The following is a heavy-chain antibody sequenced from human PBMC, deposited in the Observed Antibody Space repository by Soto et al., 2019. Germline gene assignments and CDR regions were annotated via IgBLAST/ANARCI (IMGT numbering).Heavy chain of an antibody. V-gene: IGHV3-33*01. CDR1: GFPFSFYG. Sequence: LRLSCAVSGFPFSFYGFHWVRQSPGKGLEWLGVIVSDGSAIYHADSLEGRFFISRDNSKDILYLQMNSLRVEDTAVYYCARDDAFDNENGFDMWGQGTMVTGS. CDR2: IVSDGSAI. CDR3: ARDDAFDNENGFDM. D-gene: IGHD3-3*02. J-gene: IGHJ3*02.